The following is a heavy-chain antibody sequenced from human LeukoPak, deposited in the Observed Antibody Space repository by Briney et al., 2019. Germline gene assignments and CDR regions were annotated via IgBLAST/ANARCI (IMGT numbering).Heavy chain of an antibody. D-gene: IGHD3-10*01. CDR2: IHYSGST. CDR3: TRANGYGLIDY. J-gene: IGHJ4*02. CDR1: GGSFSGYY. Sequence: SETLSLTCAVYGGSFSGYYWSWIRQPPGKGLEWIGSIHYSGSTNYNPSLKSRVTISVDTSKNQFSLKLSSVTAAVTAMYYCTRANGYGLIDYWGQGTLVTVSS. V-gene: IGHV4-34*01.